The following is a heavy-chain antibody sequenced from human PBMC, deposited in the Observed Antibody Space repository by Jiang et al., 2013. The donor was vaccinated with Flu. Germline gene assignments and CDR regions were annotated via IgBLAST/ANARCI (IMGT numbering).Heavy chain of an antibody. D-gene: IGHD4/OR15-4a*01. Sequence: LLKPSETLSLTCAVYGGSFSGYYWSWIRQSPGQGLEWIGEINHSGSADYTPSLKSRLTMSVDTSKNQFSLNLKSVTAADTGVYFCARGRWDLVSGARREGTWFDSWGQGTLVTVSS. CDR3: ARGRWDLVSGARREGTWFDS. CDR1: GGSFSGYY. CDR2: INHSGSA. J-gene: IGHJ5*01. V-gene: IGHV4-34*01.